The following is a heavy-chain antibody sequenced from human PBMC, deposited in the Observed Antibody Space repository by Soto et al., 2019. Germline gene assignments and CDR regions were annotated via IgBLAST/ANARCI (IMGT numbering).Heavy chain of an antibody. CDR1: GFTFSSYG. CDR3: ARAIVGATTRNDAFDI. CDR2: IWYDGSNK. V-gene: IGHV3-33*01. Sequence: QVQLVESGGGVVQPGRSLRLSCAASGFTFSSYGMHWVRQAPGKGLEWVAVIWYDGSNKYYADSVKGRFTISRDNSKNTLYLQMNSLRAEDTAVYYCARAIVGATTRNDAFDIWGQGTMVPVSS. J-gene: IGHJ3*02. D-gene: IGHD1-26*01.